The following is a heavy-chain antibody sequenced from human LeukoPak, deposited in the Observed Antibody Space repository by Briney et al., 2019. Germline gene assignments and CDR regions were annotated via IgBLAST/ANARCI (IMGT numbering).Heavy chain of an antibody. Sequence: VASVTVSCKASGYTFTGYYMHWVRQAPGEGLEWMGWINPNSGGTNYVQKLQGRVTMTTDTSTTTAYLELRSLRSDDTAVYYCSRDRGLRWCSDYWGQGTLVTVSS. D-gene: IGHD4-23*01. CDR3: SRDRGLRWCSDY. CDR2: INPNSGGT. J-gene: IGHJ4*02. V-gene: IGHV1-2*02. CDR1: GYTFTGYY.